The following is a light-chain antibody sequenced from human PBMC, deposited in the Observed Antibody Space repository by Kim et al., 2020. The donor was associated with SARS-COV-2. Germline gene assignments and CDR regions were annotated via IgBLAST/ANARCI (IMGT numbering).Light chain of an antibody. J-gene: IGKJ1*01. CDR2: TAI. CDR1: QSISSY. V-gene: IGKV1-39*01. CDR3: LQSYRTPWT. Sequence: ASVGDRVTISCRASQSISSYLSWYRQRPGKVPELLIYTAISLQSGVPSRFSGGGSGTDFTLTISGLEPEDFAIYYCLQSYRTPWTFGQGTKVGIK.